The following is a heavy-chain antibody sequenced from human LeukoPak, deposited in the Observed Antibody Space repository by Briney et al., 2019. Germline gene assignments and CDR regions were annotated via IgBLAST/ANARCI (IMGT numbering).Heavy chain of an antibody. CDR2: TYYRSKWYN. Sequence: SQTLSLTCAISGDSVSSTDAAWIWIRQSPSRGLEWLGRTYYRSKWYNDYAVSVKSRITINPDTSRNQFSLQLNSVTAADTAVYYCARLDRRSWYGIRYGMDVWGQGTTVTVSS. CDR1: GDSVSSTDAA. J-gene: IGHJ6*02. D-gene: IGHD6-13*01. CDR3: ARLDRRSWYGIRYGMDV. V-gene: IGHV6-1*01.